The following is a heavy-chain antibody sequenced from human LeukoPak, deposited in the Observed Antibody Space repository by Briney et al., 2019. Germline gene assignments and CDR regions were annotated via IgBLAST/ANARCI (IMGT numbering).Heavy chain of an antibody. D-gene: IGHD6-13*01. CDR2: IGTAGDT. Sequence: GGSLRLSCAASGFTFSSYDMHWVRQATGKGLEWVSPIGTAGDTYYPGSVKGRFIVSRENAKNSLYLQMNSLRAGDTAVYYCARADPNYSTPKYGAFDIWGQGTMVTVSS. CDR3: ARADPNYSTPKYGAFDI. CDR1: GFTFSSYD. J-gene: IGHJ3*02. V-gene: IGHV3-13*01.